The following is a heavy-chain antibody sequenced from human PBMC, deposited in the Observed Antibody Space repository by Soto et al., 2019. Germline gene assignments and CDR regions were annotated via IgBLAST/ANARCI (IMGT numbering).Heavy chain of an antibody. J-gene: IGHJ6*02. D-gene: IGHD5-18*01. CDR3: AKANVDTAMVIYYYGMDV. V-gene: IGHV1-24*01. CDR1: GYTFADYY. Sequence: ASVKVSCKAPGYTFADYYIHWVRQAPGKGLEWMGGFDPEDGETIYAQKFQGRVTMTEDTSTDTAYMELSSLRSEDTAVYYCAKANVDTAMVIYYYGMDVWGQGTTVTVSS. CDR2: FDPEDGET.